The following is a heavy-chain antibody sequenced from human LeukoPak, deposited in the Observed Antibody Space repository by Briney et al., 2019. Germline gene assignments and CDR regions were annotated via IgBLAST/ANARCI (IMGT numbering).Heavy chain of an antibody. CDR3: ARDGYYYDSSGYYRYFDY. CDR1: GFTFSSYW. Sequence: PGGSLRLSCAASGFTFSSYWMHWVRQAPGKGLVWVSRINSDGSSTSYADSVKGRFTISRDNAKNPLYLQMNSLRAEDTAVYYCARDGYYYDSSGYYRYFDYWGQGTLVTVSS. V-gene: IGHV3-74*01. D-gene: IGHD3-22*01. CDR2: INSDGSST. J-gene: IGHJ4*02.